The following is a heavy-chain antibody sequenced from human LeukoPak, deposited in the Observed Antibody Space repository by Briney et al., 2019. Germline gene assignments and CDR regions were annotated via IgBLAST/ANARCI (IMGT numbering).Heavy chain of an antibody. CDR1: GYTLTELS. V-gene: IGHV1-24*01. J-gene: IGHJ4*02. Sequence: ASVKVSCKVSGYTLTELSMHWVRQAPGKGLEWMGGFDPEDGETIYAQKFQGRVTMTEDTSTDTAYMELSSLRSEDTAVYYCATLWEYCSGGSCYSPDYWGQGTLVTVSS. D-gene: IGHD2-15*01. CDR3: ATLWEYCSGGSCYSPDY. CDR2: FDPEDGET.